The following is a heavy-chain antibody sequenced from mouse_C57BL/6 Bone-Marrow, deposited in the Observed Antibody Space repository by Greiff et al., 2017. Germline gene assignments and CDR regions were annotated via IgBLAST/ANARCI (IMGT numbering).Heavy chain of an antibody. CDR1: GFTFSSYG. Sequence: EVKLVESGGDLVKPGGSLKLSCAASGFTFSSYGMSLVRQTPDKRLEWVATISSGGSYTYYPDSVKGRFTISRDNAKNTLYLQMSSLKSEDTAMYYCASLYYYYAMDYWGQGTSVTVSS. CDR3: ASLYYYYAMDY. J-gene: IGHJ4*01. V-gene: IGHV5-6*01. CDR2: ISSGGSYT. D-gene: IGHD1-3*01.